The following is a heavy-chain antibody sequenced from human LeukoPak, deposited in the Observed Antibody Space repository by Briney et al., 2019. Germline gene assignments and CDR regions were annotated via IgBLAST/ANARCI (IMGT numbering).Heavy chain of an antibody. CDR3: ARERSVVTAIRGYFDY. CDR1: GGSISSSSYY. V-gene: IGHV4-39*02. CDR2: IYYSGST. Sequence: SETLSLTCTVSGGSISSSSYYWGWIRQPPGKGLEWIGSIYYSGSTYYNPSLKSRVTISVDTSKNQFSLKLSSVTAADTAVYYCARERSVVTAIRGYFDYWGQGTLVTVSS. J-gene: IGHJ4*02. D-gene: IGHD2-21*02.